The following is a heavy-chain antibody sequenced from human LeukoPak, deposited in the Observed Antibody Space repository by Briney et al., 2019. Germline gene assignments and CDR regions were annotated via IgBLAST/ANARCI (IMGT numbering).Heavy chain of an antibody. V-gene: IGHV3-21*01. CDR1: GFTFSSYS. D-gene: IGHD1-26*01. J-gene: IGHJ4*02. CDR2: ISSSSSYI. Sequence: GGSLRLSCAASGFTFSSYSMNWVRQAPGKGLEWVSSISSSSSYIYYADSVKGRFTISRDNAKNSLYLQMNSLRAEDTAVYYCARAGVGAKPFDYWGQGTLVTVSS. CDR3: ARAGVGAKPFDY.